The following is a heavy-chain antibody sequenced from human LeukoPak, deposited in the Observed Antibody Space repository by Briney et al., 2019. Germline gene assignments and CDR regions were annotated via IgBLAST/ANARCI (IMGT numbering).Heavy chain of an antibody. CDR3: ARDNYGSGSYKYFDY. CDR2: ISSGSSYI. CDR1: GFTFSSFG. J-gene: IGHJ4*02. V-gene: IGHV3-21*01. D-gene: IGHD3-10*01. Sequence: GGSLRLSCSTSGFTFSSFGMSWVRQAPGKGLEWVSSISSGSSYIYYVDSVKGRFTISRDNTKNSLYLQVNSLRAEDTALYYCARDNYGSGSYKYFDYWGQGTLVTVSS.